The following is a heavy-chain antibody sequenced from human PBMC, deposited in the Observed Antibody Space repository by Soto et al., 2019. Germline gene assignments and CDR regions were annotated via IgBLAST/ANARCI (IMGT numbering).Heavy chain of an antibody. CDR3: ARAPYSSHWNQPCQTPRRPGNYGMDV. D-gene: IGHD1-1*01. J-gene: IGHJ6*02. V-gene: IGHV4-34*01. CDR1: GGSFSGYY. CDR2: INHSGTT. Sequence: PSETLSLTCAVYGGSFSGYYWTWIRQPPGKGLEWIGEINHSGTTTYNPSLKSRVTISVDTSRDQFSLRLSSVTAADTAVYFCARAPYSSHWNQPCQTPRRPGNYGMDVWGQGTTVAVS.